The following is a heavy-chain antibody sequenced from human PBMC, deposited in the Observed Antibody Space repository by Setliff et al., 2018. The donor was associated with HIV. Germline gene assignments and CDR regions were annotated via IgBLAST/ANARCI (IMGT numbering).Heavy chain of an antibody. CDR1: GGSLSGYY. D-gene: IGHD3-22*01. Sequence: SETLSLTCAVYGGSLSGYYWSWIRQPPGKGLEWIGEINDSGNINYNPSLKSRVTISLDTSKNQFSLKVSSVTAADTAVYYCARHFYGYYGSNGLPIQYWGQGTLVTVSS. V-gene: IGHV4-34*01. CDR2: INDSGNI. J-gene: IGHJ4*02. CDR3: ARHFYGYYGSNGLPIQY.